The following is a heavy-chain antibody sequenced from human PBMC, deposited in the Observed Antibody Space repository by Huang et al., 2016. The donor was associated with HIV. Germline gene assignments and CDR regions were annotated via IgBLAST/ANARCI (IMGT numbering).Heavy chain of an antibody. Sequence: QVQLVQSGAEVRKPGASVKVSCKASGYTFTNHFIHWVRQAPGQGLEWMGWINPKSGGTNYAQKLQGRVTMTRDTSITTADMELSRLRSDDTAVYYCAKETTADPWLDPWGQGTLVTVSS. J-gene: IGHJ5*02. CDR1: GYTFTNHF. V-gene: IGHV1-2*02. D-gene: IGHD2-2*01. CDR2: INPKSGGT. CDR3: AKETTADPWLDP.